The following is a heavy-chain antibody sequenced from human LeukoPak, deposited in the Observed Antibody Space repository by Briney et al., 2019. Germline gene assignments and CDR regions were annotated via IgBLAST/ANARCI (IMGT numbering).Heavy chain of an antibody. CDR3: ARSSYYDSSGYYYEVPPDY. CDR2: IIPIFGTA. CDR1: GGTFSSYA. J-gene: IGHJ4*02. D-gene: IGHD3-22*01. V-gene: IGHV1-69*05. Sequence: ASVKVSCKASGGTFSSYAISWVRQAPGQGLEWMGGIIPIFGTANYAQKFQGRVTITTDESTSTAYMELSSLRSEDTAVYYCARSSYYDSSGYYYEVPPDYWGQGTLVTVSS.